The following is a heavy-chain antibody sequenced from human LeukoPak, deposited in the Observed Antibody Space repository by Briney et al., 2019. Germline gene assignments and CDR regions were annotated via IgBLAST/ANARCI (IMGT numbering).Heavy chain of an antibody. Sequence: ASVKVSCKSSGYTFTAYYIHWVRQAPGPGLEWMGWINPNSGGTNYAQKFQGRVTMTRDTSISTAYMELSSLRSDDAAVYYCARESTDSGRFFDYWGQGTLVTVSS. D-gene: IGHD1-26*01. CDR1: GYTFTAYY. CDR3: ARESTDSGRFFDY. J-gene: IGHJ4*02. V-gene: IGHV1-2*02. CDR2: INPNSGGT.